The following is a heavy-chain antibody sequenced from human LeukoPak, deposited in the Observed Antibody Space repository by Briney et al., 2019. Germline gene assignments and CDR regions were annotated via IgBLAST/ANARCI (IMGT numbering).Heavy chain of an antibody. V-gene: IGHV3-30*18. CDR2: ISYDGSNK. CDR1: GFTFSSYG. D-gene: IGHD2-15*01. Sequence: GGSLRLSCAASGFTFSSYGMHWVRQAPGKGLEWVAVISYDGSNKYYADSVKGRFTISRDNSKNTLYLQMNSLRAEDTAVYYCAKSVVGYCSGGSCYTSYYYYMDVWGKGTTVTVSS. CDR3: AKSVVGYCSGGSCYTSYYYYMDV. J-gene: IGHJ6*03.